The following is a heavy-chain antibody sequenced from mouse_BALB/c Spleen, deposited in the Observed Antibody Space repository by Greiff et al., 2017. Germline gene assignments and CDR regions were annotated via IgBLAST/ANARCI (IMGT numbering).Heavy chain of an antibody. CDR2: ISYSGST. V-gene: IGHV3-2*02. CDR3: ARGGGYDYDGYAMDY. D-gene: IGHD2-4*01. J-gene: IGHJ4*01. CDR1: GYSITSDYA. Sequence: EVKLQESGPGLVKPSQSLSLTCTVTGYSITSDYAWNWIRQFPGNKLEWMGYISYSGSTSYNPSLKSRISITRDTSKNQFFLQLNSVTTEDTATYYCARGGGYDYDGYAMDYWGQGTSVTVSS.